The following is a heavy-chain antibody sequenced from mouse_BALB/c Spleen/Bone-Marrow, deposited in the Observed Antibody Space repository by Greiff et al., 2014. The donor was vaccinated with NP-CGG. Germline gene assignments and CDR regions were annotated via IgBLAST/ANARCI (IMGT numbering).Heavy chain of an antibody. V-gene: IGHV2-9*02. CDR2: IWAGGST. D-gene: IGHD1-2*01. CDR3: ARYYYGFLDY. J-gene: IGHJ2*01. CDR1: GFSLTSYG. Sequence: VKLVESGPGLVAPSQSLSITCTVSGFSLTSYGVHWVRQPQGKGLEWLGVIWAGGSTNYNSALMSRLSISKDNSKSQVFLKMNSLQTDDTAMYYCARYYYGFLDYWGQGTTLTVSS.